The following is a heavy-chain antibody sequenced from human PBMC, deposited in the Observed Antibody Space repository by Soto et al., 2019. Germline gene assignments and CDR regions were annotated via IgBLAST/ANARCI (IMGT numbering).Heavy chain of an antibody. V-gene: IGHV3-23*01. CDR2: ISGSGGST. Sequence: GGSLRLSCAASGFTFSSYAMSWVRQAPGKGLEWVSAISGSGGSTYYADSVKGRFTISRDNSKNTLYLQMNSLRAEDTAVYYCAKDMGAVEMATIPKGYYYYGMDVWGQGTTVTVSS. CDR1: GFTFSSYA. D-gene: IGHD5-12*01. J-gene: IGHJ6*02. CDR3: AKDMGAVEMATIPKGYYYYGMDV.